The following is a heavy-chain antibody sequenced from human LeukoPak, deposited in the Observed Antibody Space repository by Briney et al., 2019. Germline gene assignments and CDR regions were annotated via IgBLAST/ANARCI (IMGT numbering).Heavy chain of an antibody. V-gene: IGHV4-39*02. J-gene: IGHJ4*02. CDR1: GFTFSSYS. CDR2: LYHTGSA. Sequence: GSLRLSCAASGFTFSSYSMNWIRQPPGKGLEWIGSLYHTGSAYYNPSLKSRVTISMDVSKNHFSLKLSSVTAADTAVYYCARTYDYVWGSYRSHSFDSWGQGTLVTVSS. D-gene: IGHD3-16*02. CDR3: ARTYDYVWGSYRSHSFDS.